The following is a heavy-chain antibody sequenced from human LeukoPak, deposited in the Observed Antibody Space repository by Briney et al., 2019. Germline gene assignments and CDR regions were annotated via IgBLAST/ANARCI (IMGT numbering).Heavy chain of an antibody. CDR3: ARDRFTMVRGEPNWFDP. V-gene: IGHV1-2*02. CDR2: INPNSGGT. Sequence: ASVKVSCKASGYTFTGYYMHWVRQAPGQGLEWMGWINPNSGGTNYAQKFQGRVTMTRDTSISTAYMELSRLRPDDTAVYYCARDRFTMVRGEPNWFDPWGQGTLVTVSS. CDR1: GYTFTGYY. D-gene: IGHD3-10*01. J-gene: IGHJ5*02.